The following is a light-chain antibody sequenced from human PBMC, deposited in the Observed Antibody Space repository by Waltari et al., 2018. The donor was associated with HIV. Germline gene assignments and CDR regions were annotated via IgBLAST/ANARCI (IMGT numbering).Light chain of an antibody. CDR3: CSYAGSYTLV. V-gene: IGLV2-11*01. CDR2: DVS. CDR1: SSDVGGYNY. J-gene: IGLJ2*01. Sequence: QSALTQPRSVSGSPGQSVTISCTGTSSDVGGYNYVSWYQHHTGKAPKLMIYDVSKRPSGVLDRFSGSKSGNTASLTISGLQAEDEADYYCCSYAGSYTLVFGGGTKLTVL.